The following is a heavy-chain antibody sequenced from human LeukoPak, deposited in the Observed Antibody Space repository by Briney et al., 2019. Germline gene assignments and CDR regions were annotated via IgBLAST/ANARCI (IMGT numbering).Heavy chain of an antibody. J-gene: IGHJ6*02. Sequence: GGSLRLSCTASGFTFGDYAMSWFRQAPGKGLEWVGFIRSKAYGGTTEYAASVKGRFTISRDDFKSIACLQMNSLKTEDTAVYYCTRDRSFQKFGSYGSGVMRSDYYYYYGMDVWGQGTTVTVSS. CDR3: TRDRSFQKFGSYGSGVMRSDYYYYYGMDV. CDR1: GFTFGDYA. CDR2: IRSKAYGGTT. D-gene: IGHD3-10*01. V-gene: IGHV3-49*03.